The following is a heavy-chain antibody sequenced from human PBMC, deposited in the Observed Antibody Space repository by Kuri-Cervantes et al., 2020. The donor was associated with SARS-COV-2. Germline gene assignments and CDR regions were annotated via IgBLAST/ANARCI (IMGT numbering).Heavy chain of an antibody. V-gene: IGHV4-39*01. CDR2: IYYSGST. D-gene: IGHD3-10*01. Sequence: SETLSLTCTVSGGSISSSSYYWGWIRQPPGKGLEWIGSIYYSGSTYYNPSLKSRVTISVDTSKNQFSLKLSSVTAADTAVYYCARHSPPRITMVRGAITTYFDYWGQGTLVTVSS. CDR1: GGSISSSSYY. J-gene: IGHJ4*02. CDR3: ARHSPPRITMVRGAITTYFDY.